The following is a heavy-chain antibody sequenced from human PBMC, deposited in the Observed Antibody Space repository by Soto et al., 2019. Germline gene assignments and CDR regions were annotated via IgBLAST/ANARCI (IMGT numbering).Heavy chain of an antibody. V-gene: IGHV4-30-2*01. CDR3: ARGMTTVTTLDY. D-gene: IGHD4-17*01. CDR2: IYHSGST. CDR1: GGSISSGGYS. Sequence: QLQLQESGSGLVKPSQTLSLTCAVSGGSISSGGYSWSWIRQPPGKGLEWIGYIYHSGSTYYNPSLKGRVTISLDRSKTQSSLKLSSVTAAETAVYYCARGMTTVTTLDYWGQGTLVTVSS. J-gene: IGHJ4*02.